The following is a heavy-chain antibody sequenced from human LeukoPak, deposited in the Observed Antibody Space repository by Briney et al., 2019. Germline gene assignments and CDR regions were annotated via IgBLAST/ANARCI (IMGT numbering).Heavy chain of an antibody. V-gene: IGHV1-69*13. CDR1: GYTFTGYY. CDR3: ARESCSSTSCYAEYYYYYGMDV. J-gene: IGHJ6*02. D-gene: IGHD2-2*01. Sequence: GASVKVSCTASGYTFTGYYMHWVRQAPGQGLEWMGGIIPIFGTANYAQKFQGRVTITADESTSTAYMELSSLRSEDTAVYYCARESCSSTSCYAEYYYYYGMDVWGQGTTVTVSS. CDR2: IIPIFGTA.